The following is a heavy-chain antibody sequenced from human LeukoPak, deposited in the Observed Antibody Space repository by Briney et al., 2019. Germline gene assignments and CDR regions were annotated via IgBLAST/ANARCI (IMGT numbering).Heavy chain of an antibody. J-gene: IGHJ4*02. V-gene: IGHV5-10-1*01. CDR3: ARGTVTMGEGVAY. Sequence: GESLKTSCKGSGYSFTSYWISWVRQMPGKGLEWMGRIDPSDSYTNYSPSFQGHVTISAEKSISTACLQWSSLKASDTAMYYCARGTVTMGEGVAYWGQGTLVTVSS. CDR1: GYSFTSYW. D-gene: IGHD4-17*01. CDR2: IDPSDSYT.